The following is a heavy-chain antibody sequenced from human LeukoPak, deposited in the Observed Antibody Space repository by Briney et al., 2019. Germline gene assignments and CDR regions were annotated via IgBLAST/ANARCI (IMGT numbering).Heavy chain of an antibody. CDR1: GGSISSYY. CDR2: IYYSGST. J-gene: IGHJ6*04. Sequence: SETLSLTCTVSGGSISSYYWSWIRQPPGKGLEWIGYIYYSGSTNYNPSLKSRVTISVDTSKNQFSLKLSSVTAADTAVYYCARAPLGIGMDVWGKGTTVTISS. D-gene: IGHD7-27*01. V-gene: IGHV4-59*01. CDR3: ARAPLGIGMDV.